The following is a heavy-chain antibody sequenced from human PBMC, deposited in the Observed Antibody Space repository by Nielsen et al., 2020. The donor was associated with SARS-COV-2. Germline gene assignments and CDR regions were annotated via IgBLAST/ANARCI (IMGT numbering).Heavy chain of an antibody. CDR1: GFTFSSYG. J-gene: IGHJ2*01. CDR2: ISWNSGSI. V-gene: IGHV3-9*01. D-gene: IGHD6-13*01. Sequence: SLKISCAASGFTFSSYGMHWVRQAPGKGLEWVSGISWNSGSIGYADSVKGRFTISRDNAKNSLYLQMNSLRAEDTALYYCACIAAAEYWYFDLWGRGTLVTVSS. CDR3: ACIAAAEYWYFDL.